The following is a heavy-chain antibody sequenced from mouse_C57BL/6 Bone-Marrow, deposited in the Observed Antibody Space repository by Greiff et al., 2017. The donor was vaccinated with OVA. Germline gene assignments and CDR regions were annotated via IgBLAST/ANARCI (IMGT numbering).Heavy chain of an antibody. J-gene: IGHJ2*01. CDR1: GYTFTSYW. Sequence: QVQLQQPGAELVKPGASVKLSCKASGYTFTSYWMQWVKQRPGQGLEWIGEIDPSDSYTNYNQKFKGKATLTVDTSSSTAYMQLSSLTSEDAAVYYCARPLDGYFLDDWGQGTTLTVSS. CDR3: ARPLDGYFLDD. V-gene: IGHV1-50*01. D-gene: IGHD2-3*01. CDR2: IDPSDSYT.